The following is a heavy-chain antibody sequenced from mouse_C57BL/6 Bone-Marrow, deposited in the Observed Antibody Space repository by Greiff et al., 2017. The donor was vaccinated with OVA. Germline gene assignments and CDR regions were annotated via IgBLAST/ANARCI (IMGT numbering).Heavy chain of an antibody. CDR2: ISDGGSYT. J-gene: IGHJ2*01. Sequence: EVQVVESGGGLVKPGGSLKLSCAASGFTFSSYAMSWVRQTPEKRLEWVATISDGGSYTYYPDNVKGRFTISRDNAKNNLYLQMSHLKSEDTAMYYCARGVVTFDYWGQGTTLTVSS. CDR3: ARGVVTFDY. V-gene: IGHV5-4*01. D-gene: IGHD2-1*01. CDR1: GFTFSSYA.